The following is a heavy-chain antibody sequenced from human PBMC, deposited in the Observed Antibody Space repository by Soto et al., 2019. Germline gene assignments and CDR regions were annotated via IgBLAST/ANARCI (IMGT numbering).Heavy chain of an antibody. CDR3: ATLGPARLLAS. Sequence: GGSLRLSCAASGFTFSSYAMSWVRQAPGKGLEWVSAISGSGGSTYYADSVKGRFTISRDNSKNTLHLQMNSLRAEDTAVYYCATLGPARLLASWGQGTLVTVSS. D-gene: IGHD1-26*01. V-gene: IGHV3-23*01. CDR1: GFTFSSYA. J-gene: IGHJ4*02. CDR2: ISGSGGST.